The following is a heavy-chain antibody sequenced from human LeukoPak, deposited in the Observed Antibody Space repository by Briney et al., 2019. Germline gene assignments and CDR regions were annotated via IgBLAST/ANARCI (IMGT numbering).Heavy chain of an antibody. CDR2: IYYSGNT. J-gene: IGHJ4*02. CDR3: ARQTGSGLFILP. D-gene: IGHD3/OR15-3a*01. CDR1: GVSISSSNSY. Sequence: PSETLSLTCTVSGVSISSSNSYWGWIRQPPGKGLEWIGSIYYSGNTYYNASLRSQVSISIDTSKNQFSLKLTSVTAADTAVYYCARQTGSGLFILPGGQGTLVTVSS. V-gene: IGHV4-39*01.